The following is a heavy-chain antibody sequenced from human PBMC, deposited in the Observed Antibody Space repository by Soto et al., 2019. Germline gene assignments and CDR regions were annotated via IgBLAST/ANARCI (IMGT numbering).Heavy chain of an antibody. Sequence: EVQLVESGGGLVQPGGSLRLSCAASGFTFSSYSMNWVRQAPGKGLEWVSYISSSSSTIYYGDSVKGRFTISRDNAKNSLYLQMNSLRAEDTAVYYCAPHSGYYDYWGQGTLVTVSS. V-gene: IGHV3-48*01. J-gene: IGHJ4*02. CDR2: ISSSSSTI. CDR1: GFTFSSYS. D-gene: IGHD3-22*01. CDR3: APHSGYYDY.